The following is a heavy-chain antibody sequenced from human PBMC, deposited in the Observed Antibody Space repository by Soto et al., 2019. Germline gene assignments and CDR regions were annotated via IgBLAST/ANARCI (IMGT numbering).Heavy chain of an antibody. CDR2: LDGAGGST. D-gene: IGHD3-10*01. CDR3: AAPRDDYGSGVSWFPYGMDI. CDR1: GLTFSDYA. J-gene: IGHJ6*02. Sequence: GGSLRLSCLASGLTFSDYARTWVRHVPGRGLEWVASLDGAGGSTYYADSVRGRFTISRDNSKNTLLLQMKRLTVDDTAIYYCAAPRDDYGSGVSWFPYGMDIWGQGTTVTVSS. V-gene: IGHV3-23*01.